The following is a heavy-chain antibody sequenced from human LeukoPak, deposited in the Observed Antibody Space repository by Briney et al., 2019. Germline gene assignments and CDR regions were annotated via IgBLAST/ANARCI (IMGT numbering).Heavy chain of an antibody. V-gene: IGHV5-51*01. CDR2: IHPGDSNT. J-gene: IGHJ4*02. CDR3: ALGTTVVTGYFDY. Sequence: GESLKISCKGSGYTLSNFWIGWVRQMPGKGLEWMGIIHPGDSNTKYSPSFQGRVTISADKSIRTAYLQWSSLKASDTAMYYCALGTTVVTGYFDYWGQGTLVTVSS. D-gene: IGHD4-23*01. CDR1: GYTLSNFW.